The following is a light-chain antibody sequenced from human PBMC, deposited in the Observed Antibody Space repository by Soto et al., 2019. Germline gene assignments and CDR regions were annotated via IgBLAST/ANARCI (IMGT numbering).Light chain of an antibody. CDR1: QSVSSSY. J-gene: IGKJ2*01. CDR3: QQYGSSSYT. V-gene: IGKV3-20*01. Sequence: EIVLTQSPGTLSLSPGERATLSCRASQSVSSSYLAWYQQKPGQAPRLLIYGASSRATGIPDRFSGSASGTDFTLIISRLEPEDFAVYYCQQYGSSSYTFGQGTKLEIK. CDR2: GAS.